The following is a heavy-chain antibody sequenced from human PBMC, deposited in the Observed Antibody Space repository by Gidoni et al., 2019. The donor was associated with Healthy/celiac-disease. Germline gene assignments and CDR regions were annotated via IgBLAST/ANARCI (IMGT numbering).Heavy chain of an antibody. CDR2: ISYDGSNK. D-gene: IGHD2-21*01. V-gene: IGHV3-30*18. CDR1: GFTFSSYG. J-gene: IGHJ2*01. CDR3: AKVCDGYKAAYWYFDL. Sequence: QVQLVESGGGVVQPGRSLRLSCAASGFTFSSYGMHWVRQAPGKGLEWVAVISYDGSNKYYADSVKGRFTISRDNSKNTLYLQMNSLRAEDTAVYYCAKVCDGYKAAYWYFDLWGRGTLVTVSS.